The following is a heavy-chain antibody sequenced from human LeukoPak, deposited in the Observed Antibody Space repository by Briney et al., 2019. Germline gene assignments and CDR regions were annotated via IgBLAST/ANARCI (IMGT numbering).Heavy chain of an antibody. Sequence: KPGGSLRLSCAASGFTFSDYYMSWIRQAPGKGLEWVSYISSSGSTIYYADSVKGRFTISRDNAKNSLYLQVNSLRAEDTAVYYCAREVVVVAADAFDIWGQGTMVTVSS. CDR1: GFTFSDYY. CDR2: ISSSGSTI. V-gene: IGHV3-11*04. J-gene: IGHJ3*02. CDR3: AREVVVVAADAFDI. D-gene: IGHD2-15*01.